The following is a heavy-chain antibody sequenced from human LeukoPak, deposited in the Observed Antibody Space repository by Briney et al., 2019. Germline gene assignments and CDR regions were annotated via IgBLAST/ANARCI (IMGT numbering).Heavy chain of an antibody. D-gene: IGHD6-6*01. CDR1: AFTFSSYS. CDR2: ISSSSSYI. J-gene: IGHJ4*02. V-gene: IGHV3-21*01. CDR3: SRVLSPYSSSYGY. Sequence: GGSLRLSCAASAFTFSSYSVNCVRHAPGKGLEWVSSISSSSSYIYYADSVKGRFTISTDNAKNSLYLQMNSLRAEDTAVYYCSRVLSPYSSSYGYWGQGTLVTVSS.